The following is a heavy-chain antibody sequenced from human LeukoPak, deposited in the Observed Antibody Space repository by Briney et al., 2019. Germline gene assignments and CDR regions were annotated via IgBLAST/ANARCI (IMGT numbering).Heavy chain of an antibody. Sequence: PGGFLRLSCAASGFTVSSNYMSWVRQAPGKGLEWVSVIYSGGSTYYADSVEGRFTISRDNSKNTLYLQMNSLRAEDTAVYYCYGGNWRSYYYGMDVWGQGTTVTVSS. D-gene: IGHD4-23*01. J-gene: IGHJ6*02. V-gene: IGHV3-66*01. CDR3: YGGNWRSYYYGMDV. CDR2: IYSGGST. CDR1: GFTVSSNY.